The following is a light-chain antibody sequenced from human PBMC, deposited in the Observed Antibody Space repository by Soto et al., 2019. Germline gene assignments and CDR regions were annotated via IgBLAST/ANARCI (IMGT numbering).Light chain of an antibody. CDR3: SSYTNINTVV. J-gene: IGLJ3*02. V-gene: IGLV2-14*03. CDR2: DVT. Sequence: QSALTQPASVSGSPGQSSTIFCTGTSSDVGGYNYVSWYQQRPGKPPKLMIYDVTNRPSGVSNRFSGSKSGSTASLTISGLQAEDEGDYYCSSYTNINTVVFGGGTKVTVL. CDR1: SSDVGGYNY.